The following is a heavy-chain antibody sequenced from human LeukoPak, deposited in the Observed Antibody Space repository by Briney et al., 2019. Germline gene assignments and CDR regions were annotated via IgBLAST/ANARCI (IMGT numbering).Heavy chain of an antibody. V-gene: IGHV6-1*01. D-gene: IGHD5-24*01. CDR3: SRGWLQQGFDS. CDR1: GVSLSSNNAG. Sequence: SQTLSLTCAISGVSLSSNNAGWNWSRQSPSRGLEWLVRTYYSSNWYNNYALSVKSRITINADTSKNQFSLQLNSVTPEDTAVYYCSRGWLQQGFDSWGQGTLVTVSS. J-gene: IGHJ4*02. CDR2: TYYSSNWYN.